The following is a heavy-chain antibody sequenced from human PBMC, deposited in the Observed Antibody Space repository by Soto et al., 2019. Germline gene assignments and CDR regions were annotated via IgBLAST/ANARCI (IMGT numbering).Heavy chain of an antibody. CDR2: ISYDGSNK. Sequence: GGSLRLSCAASGFTFSSYGMHWVRQAPGKGLEWVAVISYDGSNKYYADSVKGRFTISRDNSKNTLYLQMNSLRAEDTAVYYCAKDRGPLELRYYGMDVWGQGTTVTVSS. CDR3: AKDRGPLELRYYGMDV. D-gene: IGHD1-7*01. V-gene: IGHV3-30*18. CDR1: GFTFSSYG. J-gene: IGHJ6*02.